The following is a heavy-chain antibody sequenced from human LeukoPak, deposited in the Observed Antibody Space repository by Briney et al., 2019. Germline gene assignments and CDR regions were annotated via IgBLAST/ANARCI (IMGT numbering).Heavy chain of an antibody. CDR1: GGSISSSNW. V-gene: IGHV4-4*02. J-gene: IGHJ5*02. Sequence: PSETLSLTCAVSGGSISSSNWWSWVRQPPGKGLEWIGEIYHSGNTNYNPSLKSRVTISVDKSKNQFSLKLSSVTAADTAVYYCGVAAAGTRWFDPWGQGTLVTVSS. D-gene: IGHD6-13*01. CDR2: IYHSGNT. CDR3: GVAAAGTRWFDP.